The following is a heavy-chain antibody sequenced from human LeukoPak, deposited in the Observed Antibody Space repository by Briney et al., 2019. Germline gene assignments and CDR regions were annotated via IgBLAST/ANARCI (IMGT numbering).Heavy chain of an antibody. CDR3: ARDGSGDDTASDY. J-gene: IGHJ4*02. CDR2: IYYSGST. CDR1: GGSISSGDYY. Sequence: SETLSLTCTVSGGSISSGDYYWSWIRQPPGKGLEWIGYIYYSGSTYYNPSLKSRVTISVDTSKNQFSLKLSSVTAADTAVYYCARDGSGDDTASDYWGQGTLVTVSS. V-gene: IGHV4-30-4*01. D-gene: IGHD3-10*01.